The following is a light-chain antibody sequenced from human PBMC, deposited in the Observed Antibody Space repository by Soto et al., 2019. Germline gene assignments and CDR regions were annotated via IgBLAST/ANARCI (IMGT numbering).Light chain of an antibody. J-gene: IGLJ3*02. CDR3: QVWDSTSDHWV. CDR1: NIAIKS. V-gene: IGLV3-21*04. CDR2: YDS. Sequence: SYELTQPPSVSVDPGKTASITCGGNNIAIKSVHWYQQKSGQAPVLVIYYDSDRPSGIPERFSGSKSGNTATLTISRVEAGDEADYYCQVWDSTSDHWVFGGGTKVTVL.